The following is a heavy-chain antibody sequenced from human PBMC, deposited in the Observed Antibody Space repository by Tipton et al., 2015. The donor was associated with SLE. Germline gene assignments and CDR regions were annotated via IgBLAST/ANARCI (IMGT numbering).Heavy chain of an antibody. D-gene: IGHD2-15*01. Sequence: SLRLSCVASGFRSPFTDYGMYWVRQAPGKGLEWVAVIWHDGRNKGYVDSAKGRFIISKDDSKSTLYLQMNSLTVDDTGLYFCARARGILGGSGWYLELWGRGTQVTVSS. CDR2: IWHDGRNK. V-gene: IGHV3-33*07. CDR1: GFRSPFTDYG. J-gene: IGHJ2*01. CDR3: ARARGILGGSGWYLEL.